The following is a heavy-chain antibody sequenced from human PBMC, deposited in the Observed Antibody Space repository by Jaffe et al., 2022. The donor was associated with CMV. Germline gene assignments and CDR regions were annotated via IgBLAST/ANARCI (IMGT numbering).Heavy chain of an antibody. J-gene: IGHJ4*02. V-gene: IGHV3-15*01. CDR2: IKSRSDGGTR. CDR1: GFTNAW. Sequence: EVQLVESGGGLVKPGGSLRLSCAASGFTNAWVSWVRQAPGKGLEWIGRIKSRSDGGTRDYAAPVKGRFIISRDDSKNTLYLQMNSLKTEDTAVYYCTTHLRRGDIVATILDNWGQGTLVTVSS. CDR3: TTHLRRGDIVATILDN. D-gene: IGHD5-12*01.